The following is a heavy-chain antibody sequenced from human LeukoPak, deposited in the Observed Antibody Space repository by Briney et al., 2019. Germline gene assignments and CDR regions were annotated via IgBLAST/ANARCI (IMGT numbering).Heavy chain of an antibody. J-gene: IGHJ4*02. CDR2: ISGSGDNT. CDR3: AKGSYYDSSGSFYFDY. V-gene: IGHV3-23*01. CDR1: GFTFSSYA. Sequence: GGSLRLSCAASGFTFSSYAMSWVRQARGKGLEWVSGISGSGDNTYYADSVKGRFTISRDNSKNTLYVQVNSLGTEDTAAYYCAKGSYYDSSGSFYFDYWGQGTLVTVSS. D-gene: IGHD3-22*01.